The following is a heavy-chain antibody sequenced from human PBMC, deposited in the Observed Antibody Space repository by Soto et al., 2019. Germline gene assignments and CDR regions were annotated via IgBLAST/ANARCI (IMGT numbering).Heavy chain of an antibody. Sequence: ASVKVSCKASGGTFSSYAISWVRQAPGQGLEWMGWIIAYNGTTNYAQKFQGRVTMTTDTSTSTAYMELRSLRSDDTAVYYCARDIVVVVAATPAQENWFDPWGQGTLVTVSS. D-gene: IGHD2-15*01. CDR1: GGTFSSYA. V-gene: IGHV1-18*01. CDR2: IIAYNGTT. CDR3: ARDIVVVVAATPAQENWFDP. J-gene: IGHJ5*02.